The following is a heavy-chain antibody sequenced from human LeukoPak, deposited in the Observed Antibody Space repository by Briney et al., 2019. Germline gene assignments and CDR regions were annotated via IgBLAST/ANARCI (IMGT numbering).Heavy chain of an antibody. V-gene: IGHV3-21*01. J-gene: IGHJ5*02. CDR2: ISSSSSYI. Sequence: PGGSLRLSCAASGFTFSSYSMNWVRQAPGKGLEWVSSISSSSSYIYYADSVKGRFTISRDNAKNSLYLQMKSLRAEDTAVYYCATDLGLGNWFDPWGQGTLVTVSS. D-gene: IGHD6-19*01. CDR3: ATDLGLGNWFDP. CDR1: GFTFSSYS.